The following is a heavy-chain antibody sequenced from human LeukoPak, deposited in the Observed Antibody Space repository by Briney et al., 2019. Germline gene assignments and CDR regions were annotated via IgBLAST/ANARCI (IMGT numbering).Heavy chain of an antibody. CDR2: FDPEDGET. Sequence: ASVKVSCKVFGYTLTELSMHWVRQAPGKGLEWMGGFDPEDGETIYAQKFQGRVTMTRNTSISTAYMELSSLRSEDTAVHYCALWFLRNVISWGQGTLVTVSS. CDR3: ALWFLRNVIS. CDR1: GYTLTELS. V-gene: IGHV1-24*01. J-gene: IGHJ4*02. D-gene: IGHD5-18*01.